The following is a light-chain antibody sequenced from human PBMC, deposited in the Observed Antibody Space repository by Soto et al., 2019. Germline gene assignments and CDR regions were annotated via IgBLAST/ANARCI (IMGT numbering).Light chain of an antibody. CDR1: SSDVGAYDY. J-gene: IGLJ1*01. V-gene: IGLV2-14*03. CDR3: TSYSGITTLGV. CDR2: DVS. Sequence: QSALTQPASVSGSPGQSITISCTGTSSDVGAYDYVSWYQQHPGTAPKLMIYDVSHRPSGVSDRFSGSKSGNTASLTISGLQAEDEANYYCTSYSGITTLGVFGTGTKLTVL.